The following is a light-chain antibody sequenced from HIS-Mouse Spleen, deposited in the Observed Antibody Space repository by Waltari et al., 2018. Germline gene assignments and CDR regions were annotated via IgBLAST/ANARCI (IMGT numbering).Light chain of an antibody. Sequence: EIVLTQSQATLSLSPGERATLSCRASQGVSSYLAWYQQKPGQAPRLLIYDAANRATGIPGRFSGSWSGTDVTLTISSLEPEDVAVYYCQQRSNWPTFGGGTKVEIK. J-gene: IGKJ4*01. CDR1: QGVSSY. CDR2: DAA. V-gene: IGKV3-11*01. CDR3: QQRSNWPT.